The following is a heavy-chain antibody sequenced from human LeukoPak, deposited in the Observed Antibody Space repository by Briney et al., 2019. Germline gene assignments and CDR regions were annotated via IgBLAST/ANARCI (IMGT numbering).Heavy chain of an antibody. V-gene: IGHV1-58*02. CDR1: GSTFTSSA. D-gene: IGHD4-17*01. CDR2: IVVGSGST. Sequence: GASVKVSCKTSGSTFTSSAMQWVRQARGQRLEWLGWIVVGSGSTNYAQKFQERVTITRDMYTRTVYTELSNLRSEDTAVYYCAAATGYYYYYMDVWGKGTTVTISS. CDR3: AAATGYYYYYMDV. J-gene: IGHJ6*03.